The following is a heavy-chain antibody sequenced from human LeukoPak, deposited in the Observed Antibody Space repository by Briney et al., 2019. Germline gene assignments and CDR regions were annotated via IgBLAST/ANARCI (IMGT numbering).Heavy chain of an antibody. CDR1: GFTFSYYD. V-gene: IGHV3-23*01. J-gene: IGHJ4*02. D-gene: IGHD1-1*01. Sequence: PGGSLRLSCAASGFTFSYYDFSWVRQAPGKGLKWVSVITSSGGNTYYTDSVKGRFTISRDNSENTLYLQMNSLRAEDTAVYYCAKVSWTTAARDYWGQGTLVTVSS. CDR3: AKVSWTTAARDY. CDR2: ITSSGGNT.